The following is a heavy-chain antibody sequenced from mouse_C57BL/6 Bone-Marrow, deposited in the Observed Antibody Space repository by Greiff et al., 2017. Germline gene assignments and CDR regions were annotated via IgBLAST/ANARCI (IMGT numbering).Heavy chain of an antibody. D-gene: IGHD1-1*01. CDR3: AIITTVVATNY. Sequence: VQLQHSGPELVKPGASVKISCKASGYAFSSSWMNWVTQRPGKGLEWIGRIYPGDGDTNYNGKFKGKATLTPDKSSSTAYMQLSSLTSEDSAVYFCAIITTVVATNYWGQGTTLTVSS. CDR1: GYAFSSSW. J-gene: IGHJ2*01. CDR2: IYPGDGDT. V-gene: IGHV1-82*01.